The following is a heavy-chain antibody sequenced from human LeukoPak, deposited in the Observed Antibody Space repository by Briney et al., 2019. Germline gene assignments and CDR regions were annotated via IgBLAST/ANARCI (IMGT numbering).Heavy chain of an antibody. CDR3: ARGLWDIAMVTVDY. J-gene: IGHJ4*02. V-gene: IGHV4-34*01. Sequence: PSETLSLTCAVYGGSFSGYYWSWIRQPPGKGLEWIGEINHSGSTNYNPALKRRVTISVDTSKNQFSLKLSSVTAADTAVYYCARGLWDIAMVTVDYWGQGTLVTVSS. CDR1: GGSFSGYY. D-gene: IGHD5-18*01. CDR2: INHSGST.